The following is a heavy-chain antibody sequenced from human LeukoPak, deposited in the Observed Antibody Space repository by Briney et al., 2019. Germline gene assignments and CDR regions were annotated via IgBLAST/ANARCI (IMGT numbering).Heavy chain of an antibody. D-gene: IGHD6-19*01. CDR3: ARAVAGTD. Sequence: ASVKVSCKASGYTFTGYYMHWVRQAPGQGLEWMGWINPNSGGTNYAQKFQGRVTMTSDASMSTAYMELSSLTSEDTAVYYCARAVAGTDWGQGTLVTVSS. CDR2: INPNSGGT. CDR1: GYTFTGYY. V-gene: IGHV1-2*02. J-gene: IGHJ4*02.